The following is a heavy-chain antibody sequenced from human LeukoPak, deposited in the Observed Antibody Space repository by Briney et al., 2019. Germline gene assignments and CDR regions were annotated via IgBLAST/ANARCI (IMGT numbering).Heavy chain of an antibody. D-gene: IGHD3-3*01. Sequence: GASVKVSCKASGGTFSSYAISWVRQAPGQGLEWMGGIIPIFGTANYAQKFQGRVTITTDESTSTAYMELSSLRSEDTAVYYCARVTRPWGYDSWSGYYTDWGQGTLVTVSS. CDR3: ARVTRPWGYDSWSGYYTD. CDR2: IIPIFGTA. J-gene: IGHJ4*02. V-gene: IGHV1-69*05. CDR1: GGTFSSYA.